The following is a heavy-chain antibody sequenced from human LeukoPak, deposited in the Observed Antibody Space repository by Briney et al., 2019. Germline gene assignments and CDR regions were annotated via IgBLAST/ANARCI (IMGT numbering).Heavy chain of an antibody. V-gene: IGHV3-30*03. J-gene: IGHJ4*02. CDR2: ISDDGSNK. D-gene: IGHD3-16*01. Sequence: PGGSLRLSCAASGFTFSSYGMHCVRQAPGKGLGWVAAISDDGSNKYHADSVKGRFTLSRDNSRNTLYLQMNSLRPEDTAVYYCARRGEMATKALDYWGQGTLVTVSS. CDR3: ARRGEMATKALDY. CDR1: GFTFSSYG.